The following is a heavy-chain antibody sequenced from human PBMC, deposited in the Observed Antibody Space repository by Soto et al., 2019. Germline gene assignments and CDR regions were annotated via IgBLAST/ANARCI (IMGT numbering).Heavy chain of an antibody. CDR2: IYHSGST. V-gene: IGHV4-4*02. J-gene: IGHJ6*02. Sequence: SETLSLTCAVSGGSISSSNWWSWVRQPPGKGLEWIGEIYHSGSTNYNPSLKSRVTISVDKSKSQFSLKLSSVTAADTAVYYCARDKYSSSWHYYYYGMDVWGQGTTVTVSS. CDR1: GGSISSSNW. D-gene: IGHD6-13*01. CDR3: ARDKYSSSWHYYYYGMDV.